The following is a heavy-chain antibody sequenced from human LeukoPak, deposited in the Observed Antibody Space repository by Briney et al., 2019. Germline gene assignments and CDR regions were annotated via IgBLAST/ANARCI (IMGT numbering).Heavy chain of an antibody. J-gene: IGHJ6*02. Sequence: GGSLRLSCAASGFTFSSYGMHWVRQAPGKGLEWVAVIWYDGSNKYYADSVKGRFTIARDNSKNTLYLQMNSLRAEDTAVYYCAKGAMVRGVITPPNYYYYGMDVWGQGTTVTVSS. CDR3: AKGAMVRGVITPPNYYYYGMDV. CDR2: IWYDGSNK. CDR1: GFTFSSYG. D-gene: IGHD3-10*01. V-gene: IGHV3-33*06.